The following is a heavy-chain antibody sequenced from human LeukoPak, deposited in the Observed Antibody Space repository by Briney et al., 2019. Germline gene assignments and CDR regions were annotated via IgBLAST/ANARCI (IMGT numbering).Heavy chain of an antibody. CDR2: ISSTGRTM. CDR1: GFTFSNYE. V-gene: IGHV3-48*03. CDR3: ARLSRATPDY. Sequence: PGGSLRLSCADSGFTFSNYEMVWVRQAPGKGLEWVSYISSTGRTMYYADSVKGRFTISRDNAKKSLYLQMNSLRAEDTAVYYCARLSRATPDYWGQGTLVTVSS. J-gene: IGHJ4*02.